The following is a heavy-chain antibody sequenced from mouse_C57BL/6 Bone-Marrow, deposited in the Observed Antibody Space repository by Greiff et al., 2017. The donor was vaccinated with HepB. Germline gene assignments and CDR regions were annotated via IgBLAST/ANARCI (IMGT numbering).Heavy chain of an antibody. CDR3: ASSYSYGSSYWYFDV. CDR2: ISYDGSN. D-gene: IGHD1-1*01. V-gene: IGHV3-6*01. J-gene: IGHJ1*03. Sequence: EVQLQQSGPGLVKPSQSLSLTCSVTGYSITSGYYWNWIRQFPGNKLEWMGYISYDGSNNYNPSLKNRISITRDTSKNQFFLKLNSVTTEDTATYYCASSYSYGSSYWYFDVWGTGTTVTVSS. CDR1: GYSITSGYY.